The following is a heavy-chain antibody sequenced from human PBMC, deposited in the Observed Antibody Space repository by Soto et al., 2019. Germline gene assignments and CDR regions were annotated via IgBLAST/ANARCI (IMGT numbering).Heavy chain of an antibody. CDR1: GFTFSSSE. CDR3: AKDQSNSNPLYYFDF. D-gene: IGHD3-22*01. J-gene: IGHJ4*02. Sequence: GGSLRLSCAASGFTFSSSEMNWVRQAPGKGLEWVAYISGTGGTVYYPDSVEGRFTISRDNARNSLYLQMSSLRAEDTAIYYCAKDQSNSNPLYYFDFWGPGTLVTVSS. V-gene: IGHV3-48*03. CDR2: ISGTGGTV.